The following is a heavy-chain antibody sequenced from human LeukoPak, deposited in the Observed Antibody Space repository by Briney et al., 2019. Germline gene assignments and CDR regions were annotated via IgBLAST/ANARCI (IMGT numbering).Heavy chain of an antibody. CDR2: ITSDSIYR. Sequence: PGGSLRLSCAASGFTFSRYNMNWVRQAPGQGLEWVSSITSDSIYRCYAGSVKGRFTISRDNAQNSLYLQMNSLRAEDTAVYYCAKVAYNWISYGPFDYWGQGTLVTVSS. CDR3: AKVAYNWISYGPFDY. D-gene: IGHD1-20*01. CDR1: GFTFSRYN. V-gene: IGHV3-21*04. J-gene: IGHJ4*02.